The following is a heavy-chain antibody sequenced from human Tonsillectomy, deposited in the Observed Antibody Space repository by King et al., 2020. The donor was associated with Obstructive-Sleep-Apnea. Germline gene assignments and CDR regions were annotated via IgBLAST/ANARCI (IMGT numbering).Heavy chain of an antibody. CDR3: AREGKSKIVPTRFFDE. Sequence: VQLVESGAEVKKPGSSVKVSCKASGGSFSTSAFNWVRQAPGHGLEWMGGIIPIFGTPNHAQKFQGRVTITADESTNTAYMELSRLRTADTAVYFCAREGKSKIVPTRFFDEWGQGTLVTVS. J-gene: IGHJ4*02. CDR1: GGSFSTSA. V-gene: IGHV1-69*01. D-gene: IGHD1-26*01. CDR2: IIPIFGTP.